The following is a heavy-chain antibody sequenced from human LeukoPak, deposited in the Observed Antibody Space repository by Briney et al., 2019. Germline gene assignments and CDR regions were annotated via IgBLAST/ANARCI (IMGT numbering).Heavy chain of an antibody. D-gene: IGHD1-26*01. V-gene: IGHV3-33*08. J-gene: IGHJ4*03. CDR2: IWYDGSNK. CDR3: ATENSGSYYGYFDS. CDR1: GGSFSGYY. Sequence: LSLTCAVYGGSFSGYYWSWIRQAPGKGLEWVAVIWYDGSNKYYADSVKGRFTISRDNSKKTLYLQMNSLRADDTAVYYCATENSGSYYGYFDSWGQGTLVTVSS.